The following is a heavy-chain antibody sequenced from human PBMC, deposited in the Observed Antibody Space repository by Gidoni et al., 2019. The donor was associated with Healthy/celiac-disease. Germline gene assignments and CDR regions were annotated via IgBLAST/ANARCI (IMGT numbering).Heavy chain of an antibody. CDR3: ARGRKGSGSPLRGHYYYGMDV. J-gene: IGHJ6*02. CDR1: GGSFSGYY. V-gene: IGHV4-34*01. CDR2: INHSGST. Sequence: QVQLQQWGAGLLKPSETLSLTCAAYGGSFSGYYWSWIRQPPGKGLEWIGEINHSGSTNYNPSLKSRVTISVDTSKNQFSLKLSSVTAADTAVYYCARGRKGSGSPLRGHYYYGMDVWGQGTTVTVSS. D-gene: IGHD3-10*01.